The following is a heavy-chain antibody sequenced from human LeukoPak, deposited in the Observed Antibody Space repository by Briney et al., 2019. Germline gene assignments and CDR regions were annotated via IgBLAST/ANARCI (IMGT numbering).Heavy chain of an antibody. V-gene: IGHV4-34*01. CDR1: GGSFSGYY. CDR3: ARTTNYHYYYYYMDV. J-gene: IGHJ6*03. Sequence: AATLSLTGAVYGGSFSGYYWSGIRQPPGKGLEWIGEINHSGSTNYNPSLKSRVTISVDTSKNQFSLKLSSVTAADTAVYYCARTTNYHYYYYYMDVWGKGTTVTVSS. CDR2: INHSGST. D-gene: IGHD5-24*01.